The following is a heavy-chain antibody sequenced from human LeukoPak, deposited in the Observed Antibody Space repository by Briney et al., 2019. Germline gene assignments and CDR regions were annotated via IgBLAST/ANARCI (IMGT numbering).Heavy chain of an antibody. Sequence: SGGSLRLSCAGSGFTFSSYWMHWVRQAPGKGLEWVSYISSSSSSVYYADSVKGRFTVSRDNAKNSLYLQMNSLGDEDTAVYYCTRGGSSRGDHWGQGILVTVSS. D-gene: IGHD6-13*01. V-gene: IGHV3-48*02. CDR1: GFTFSSYW. CDR3: TRGGSSRGDH. CDR2: ISSSSSSV. J-gene: IGHJ4*02.